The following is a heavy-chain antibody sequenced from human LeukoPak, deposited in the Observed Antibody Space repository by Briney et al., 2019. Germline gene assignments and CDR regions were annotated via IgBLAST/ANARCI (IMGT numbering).Heavy chain of an antibody. CDR3: AKGSYYDSSGSFYFDY. D-gene: IGHD3-22*01. CDR2: ISGSGDNT. J-gene: IGHJ4*02. V-gene: IGHV3-23*01. CDR1: GFTFSSYS. Sequence: GGSLRLSCAASGFTFSSYSMNWVRQAPGKGLEWVSGISGSGDNTYYADSVKGRFTISRDNSKNTLYVQVNSLGTEDTAAYYCAKGSYYDSSGSFYFDYWGQGTPVTVSS.